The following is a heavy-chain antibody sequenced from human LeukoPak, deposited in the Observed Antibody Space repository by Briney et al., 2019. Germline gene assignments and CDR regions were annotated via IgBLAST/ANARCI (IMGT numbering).Heavy chain of an antibody. V-gene: IGHV5-51*01. CDR1: GYIFTSNW. D-gene: IGHD6-19*01. CDR3: ARPYRSGWLYAFDI. J-gene: IGHJ3*02. Sequence: GESLKISCEGSGYIFTSNWIGWVRQMAGKGLEWGGIIYPGDSDTRYSPSFQGQVTISADKSISTAYLQWSSLKASDTAMYYCARPYRSGWLYAFDIWGQGTMVIVSS. CDR2: IYPGDSDT.